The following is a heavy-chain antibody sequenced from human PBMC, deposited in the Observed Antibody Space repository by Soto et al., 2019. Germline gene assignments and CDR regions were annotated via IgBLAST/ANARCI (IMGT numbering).Heavy chain of an antibody. Sequence: WGSLRLSCAASGFTVSSNYMSWVRQAPGKGLEWVSVIYSGVSTYYADSVKGRFTISRDNSKNTLYLQMNSLRAEDTAVYYCARGPSPAGWELLGYFDYWGQGTLVTVSS. CDR3: ARGPSPAGWELLGYFDY. CDR2: IYSGVST. D-gene: IGHD1-26*01. CDR1: GFTVSSNY. J-gene: IGHJ4*02. V-gene: IGHV3-53*01.